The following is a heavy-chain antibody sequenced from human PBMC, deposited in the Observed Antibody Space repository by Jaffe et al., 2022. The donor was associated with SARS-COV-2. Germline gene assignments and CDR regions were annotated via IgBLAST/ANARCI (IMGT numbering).Heavy chain of an antibody. V-gene: IGHV3-30-3*01. D-gene: IGHD6-13*01. CDR1: GFTFSSYA. J-gene: IGHJ4*02. CDR2: ISYDGSNK. CDR3: ARGGIAAALGRYFDY. Sequence: QVQLVESGGGVVQPGRSLRLSCAASGFTFSSYAMHWVRQAPGKGLEWVAVISYDGSNKYYADSVKGRFTISRDNSKNTLYLQMNSLRAEDTAVYYCARGGIAAALGRYFDYWGQGTLVTVSS.